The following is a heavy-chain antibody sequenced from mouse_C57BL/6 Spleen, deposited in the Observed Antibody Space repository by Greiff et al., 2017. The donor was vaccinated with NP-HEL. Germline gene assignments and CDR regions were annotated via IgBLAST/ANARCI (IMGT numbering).Heavy chain of an antibody. CDR2: IYPGDGDT. CDR1: GYAFSSSW. J-gene: IGHJ1*03. CDR3: ARRGGNYHWYFDV. V-gene: IGHV1-82*01. D-gene: IGHD2-1*01. Sequence: VKLQESGPELVKPGASVKISCKASGYAFSSSWMNWVKQRPGKGLEWIGRIYPGDGDTNYNGKFKGKATLTADKSSSTAYMQLSSLTSEDSAVYFCARRGGNYHWYFDVWGTGTTVTVSS.